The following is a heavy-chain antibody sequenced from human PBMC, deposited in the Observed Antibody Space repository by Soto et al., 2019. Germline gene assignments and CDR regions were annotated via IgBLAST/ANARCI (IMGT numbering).Heavy chain of an antibody. J-gene: IGHJ5*02. CDR1: GGSISSYY. CDR2: IYYSGST. Sequence: SETLSLTCTVSGGSISSYYWSWIRQPPGKGLEWIGYIYYSGSTDYNPSLKSRVTISVDTSKNQFSLKLSSVTAADTAVYYCARGGADFWSGYYIGWFDPWGQGTLVTVSS. CDR3: ARGGADFWSGYYIGWFDP. V-gene: IGHV4-59*01. D-gene: IGHD3-3*01.